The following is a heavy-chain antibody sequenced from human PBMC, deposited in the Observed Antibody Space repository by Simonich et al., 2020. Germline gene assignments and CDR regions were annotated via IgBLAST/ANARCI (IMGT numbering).Heavy chain of an antibody. CDR3: ARGLRVAAAGTAFQH. J-gene: IGHJ1*01. Sequence: QVQLQQWGAGLLKPSETLSLTCAVYGGSFSGYYWSWIRQPPGKGLEWIGEINHSESTNYTPSLKSRVTISVDTSKNQFSLKLSSVTAADTAVYYCARGLRVAAAGTAFQHWGQGTLVTVSS. CDR2: INHSEST. D-gene: IGHD6-13*01. V-gene: IGHV4-34*01. CDR1: GGSFSGYY.